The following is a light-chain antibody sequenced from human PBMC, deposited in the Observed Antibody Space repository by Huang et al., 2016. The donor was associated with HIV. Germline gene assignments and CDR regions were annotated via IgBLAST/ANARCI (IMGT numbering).Light chain of an antibody. CDR1: QSVSNF. V-gene: IGKV3-11*01. Sequence: EIVLTQSPATLSLSPGQRATLSCRASQSVSNFLAWYQQKPGQAPRLLIYDASTRATGIPARFSGSGSGTDFTLTISSLEPEDFVVYYCQQRSDWITFGQGTRLEMK. CDR2: DAS. CDR3: QQRSDWIT. J-gene: IGKJ5*01.